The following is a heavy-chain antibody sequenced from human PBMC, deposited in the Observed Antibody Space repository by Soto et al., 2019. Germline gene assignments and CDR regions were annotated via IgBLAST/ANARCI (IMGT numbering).Heavy chain of an antibody. CDR2: IYYSGTT. D-gene: IGHD3-9*01. J-gene: IGHJ4*02. Sequence: PSETLSLTCTVSGASISGYYWSWIRQPPGKGLEWIGYIYYSGTTNYNPSLKSRVTISIDTSKNQFSLNLSSVTAADTAVYYCARAGYDILTGYLIFDYWGQGTLVTVSS. V-gene: IGHV4-59*01. CDR1: GASISGYY. CDR3: ARAGYDILTGYLIFDY.